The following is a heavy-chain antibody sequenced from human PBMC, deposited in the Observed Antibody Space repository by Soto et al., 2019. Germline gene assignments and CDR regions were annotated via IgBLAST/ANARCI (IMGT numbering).Heavy chain of an antibody. V-gene: IGHV1-18*01. CDR3: ARLYSSSWYDWFDP. J-gene: IGHJ5*02. CDR1: GYTFTSYG. D-gene: IGHD6-13*01. Sequence: QVQLVQSGAEVKKPGASVKVSCKASGYTFTSYGISWVRQAPGQGLEWLGLISAYNGNTNYAQKLQGRVTMTTDTATSRDYMELRSLRSDDTAVYYCARLYSSSWYDWFDPWGQGTLVTVSS. CDR2: ISAYNGNT.